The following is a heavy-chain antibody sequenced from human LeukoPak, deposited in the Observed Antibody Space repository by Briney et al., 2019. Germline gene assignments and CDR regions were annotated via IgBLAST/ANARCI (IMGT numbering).Heavy chain of an antibody. D-gene: IGHD3-16*01. CDR2: ISTSSSTI. CDR1: GFTVISYS. V-gene: IGHV3-48*01. J-gene: IGHJ4*02. CDR3: ARDPPSGGFDS. Sequence: GGSLRLSCTASGFTVISYSMKWVRQAPGKGLEWVSYISTSSSTIYYADSVKGRFTISRDDAKNSLYLQMNSLRAEDTAVYYCARDPPSGGFDSWGQGTLVTVSS.